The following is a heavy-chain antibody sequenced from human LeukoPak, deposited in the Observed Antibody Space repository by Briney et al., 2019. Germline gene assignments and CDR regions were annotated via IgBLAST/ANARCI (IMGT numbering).Heavy chain of an antibody. CDR3: AKALVPYSSSWYGEDY. V-gene: IGHV3-30*18. CDR1: GFTFRSYG. D-gene: IGHD6-13*01. Sequence: GGSLRLSCVASGFTFRSYGMHWVRQAPGKGLEWVAVISYDGSNKYYADSVKGRFTISRDTSKHTLYLQMNSLRTEDTAVYYCAKALVPYSSSWYGEDYWGQGTLVTISS. CDR2: ISYDGSNK. J-gene: IGHJ4*02.